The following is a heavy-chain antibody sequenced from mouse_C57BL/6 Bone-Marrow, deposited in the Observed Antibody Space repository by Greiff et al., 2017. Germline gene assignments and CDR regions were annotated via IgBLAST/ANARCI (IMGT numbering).Heavy chain of an antibody. Sequence: EVKVEESGGGLVKPGGSLKLSCAASGFTFSSYTMSWVRQTPGKRLEWVATISGGGGNTYYPDSVKGRFTISRDNANNTLYLQMSSLRSEDTALYYCATQTVYYYGSSPFGYWGQGTLVTVSA. J-gene: IGHJ3*01. V-gene: IGHV5-9*01. CDR2: ISGGGGNT. CDR1: GFTFSSYT. CDR3: ATQTVYYYGSSPFGY. D-gene: IGHD1-1*01.